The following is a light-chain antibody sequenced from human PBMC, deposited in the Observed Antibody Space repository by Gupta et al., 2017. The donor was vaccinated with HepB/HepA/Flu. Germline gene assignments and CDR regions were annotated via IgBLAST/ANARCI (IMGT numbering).Light chain of an antibody. J-gene: IGKJ5*01. CDR2: GAS. Sequence: ATLSVSPGERATLSCRASQSVSSNLAWYQQKPGQAPRLLIYGASTRATGIPARFSGSGSGTEFTLTISSLQSEDFAVYYCQQDNNWPTTFGQGTLLEIK. V-gene: IGKV3-15*01. CDR3: QQDNNWPTT. CDR1: QSVSSN.